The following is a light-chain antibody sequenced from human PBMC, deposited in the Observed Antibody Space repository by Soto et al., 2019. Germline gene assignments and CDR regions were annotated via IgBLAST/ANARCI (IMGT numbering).Light chain of an antibody. CDR1: SNDVGSYNR. Sequence: QSALTQPPSVSGSPGQSVTISCTGSSNDVGSYNRVSWYQQPPGTAPKLMIYEVSNRPSGVPDRFSGSKSGNTASLTISGLQAEDEGDYYCNSFTTSSTFLFGGGTQLTVL. CDR3: NSFTTSSTFL. V-gene: IGLV2-18*02. CDR2: EVS. J-gene: IGLJ2*01.